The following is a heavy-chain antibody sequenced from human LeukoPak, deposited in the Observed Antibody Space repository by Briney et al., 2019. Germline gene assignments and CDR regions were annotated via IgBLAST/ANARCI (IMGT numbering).Heavy chain of an antibody. CDR1: GGSISSYY. Sequence: SETLSLTCTVSGGSISSYYWSWIRQPPGKGLEWIGYIYYSGSTNYNPSLKSRATMSVDTSKNQCSLKLSSVTAADTAVYYCARDQYYYDSSGYLFDYWGQGTLVTVSS. CDR2: IYYSGST. J-gene: IGHJ4*02. D-gene: IGHD3-22*01. V-gene: IGHV4-59*12. CDR3: ARDQYYYDSSGYLFDY.